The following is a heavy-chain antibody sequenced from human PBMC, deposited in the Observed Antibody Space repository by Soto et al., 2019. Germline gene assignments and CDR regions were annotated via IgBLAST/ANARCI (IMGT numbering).Heavy chain of an antibody. CDR2: IYYNGNT. D-gene: IGHD5-18*01. J-gene: IGHJ4*02. CDR1: GGSISSDY. V-gene: IGHV4-59*01. CDR3: ARLVYTSGFTFDY. Sequence: QVQLQESGPGLVKPSETLSLTCTVSGGSISSDYWTWIRQPPGERLEWIGYIYYNGNTNYNSSLKSRVTISIDTSKNQFSLKLNSVTAADTAVYFCARLVYTSGFTFDYWGRGTLVTVSS.